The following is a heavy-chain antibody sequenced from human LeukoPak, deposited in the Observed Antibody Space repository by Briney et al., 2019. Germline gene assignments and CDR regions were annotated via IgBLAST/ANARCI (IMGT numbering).Heavy chain of an antibody. J-gene: IGHJ4*02. Sequence: ASVKVSCKASGYSFTSYGISWVRQAPGQGLEWMGIINPSGGSTSYAQKFQGRVTMTRDMSTSTVYMELSSLRSEDTAVYYCATIGLIAAAGSLDYWGQGTLVTVSS. CDR2: INPSGGST. D-gene: IGHD6-13*01. CDR1: GYSFTSYG. CDR3: ATIGLIAAAGSLDY. V-gene: IGHV1-46*01.